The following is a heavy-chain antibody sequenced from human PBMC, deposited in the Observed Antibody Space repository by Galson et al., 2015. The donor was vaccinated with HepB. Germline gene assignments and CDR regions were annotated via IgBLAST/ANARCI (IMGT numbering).Heavy chain of an antibody. CDR3: AHIRDSASVRFDS. D-gene: IGHD4-17*01. Sequence: PALVKPTQTLTLTCTFSGSSLSTSEEGVGVAWIRQPPGQALEWLALIYWDDDQRYSPSLKNRLTITRDSSKDQVVLIMTKMDPMDTATYYCAHIRDSASVRFDSWGQGAQVTVSS. CDR1: GSSLSTSEEG. CDR2: IYWDDDQ. V-gene: IGHV2-5*02. J-gene: IGHJ4*02.